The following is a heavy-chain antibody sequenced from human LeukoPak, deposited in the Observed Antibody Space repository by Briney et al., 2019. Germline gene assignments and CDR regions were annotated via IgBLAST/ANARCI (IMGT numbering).Heavy chain of an antibody. D-gene: IGHD6-13*01. CDR2: INHSGST. Sequence: PSETLSLTCAVYGGSFSGYYWSWIRQPPGKGLEWIGEINHSGSTNYNASLKSRVTISVDTSKNQFSLKLSSVTAADTAVYYCARLHRGVAAAGTGYYFDYWGQGTLVTVSS. V-gene: IGHV4-34*01. CDR3: ARLHRGVAAAGTGYYFDY. J-gene: IGHJ4*02. CDR1: GGSFSGYY.